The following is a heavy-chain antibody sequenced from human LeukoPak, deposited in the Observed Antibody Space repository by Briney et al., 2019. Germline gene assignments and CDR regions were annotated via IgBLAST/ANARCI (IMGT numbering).Heavy chain of an antibody. CDR1: GGSFSGYY. CDR2: INHSGST. V-gene: IGHV4-34*01. CDR3: ARRSPYSTGWSSYFDY. Sequence: SETPSLTCAVYGGSFSGYYWSWIRQPPGKGLEWIGEINHSGSTNYNPSLKSRVTISVDTSKNQFSLKLSSVTAADSAVYYCARRSPYSTGWSSYFDYWGQGALVTVSS. J-gene: IGHJ4*02. D-gene: IGHD6-19*01.